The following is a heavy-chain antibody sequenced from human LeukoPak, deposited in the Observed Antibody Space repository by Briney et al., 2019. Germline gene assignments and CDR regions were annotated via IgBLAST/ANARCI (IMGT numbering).Heavy chain of an antibody. D-gene: IGHD2-21*02. CDR3: ARAQTTCGGDCYSPLFDY. CDR1: GGSISSYY. Sequence: SETLSLTCTVSGGSISSYYWSWIRQPPGKGLEWIGYIYYSGSTNYNPSLKSRVTISVDTSKNQFSLKLSSVTAADTAVYYCARAQTTCGGDCYSPLFDYWGQGTLVTVSS. CDR2: IYYSGST. J-gene: IGHJ4*02. V-gene: IGHV4-59*01.